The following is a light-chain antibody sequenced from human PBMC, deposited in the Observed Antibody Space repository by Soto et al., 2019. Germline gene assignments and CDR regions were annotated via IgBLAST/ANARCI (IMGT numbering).Light chain of an antibody. Sequence: DIQMTQSPSTLSASVGDRVTITCRASQSISSWLAWYQEKPGKAPKLLIHDASGLESGVPSRFSGSGSGTEFTLTISSLQPDDFATYYCEQYNSYPLTFGGGTKVEIK. CDR1: QSISSW. V-gene: IGKV1-5*01. J-gene: IGKJ4*01. CDR2: DAS. CDR3: EQYNSYPLT.